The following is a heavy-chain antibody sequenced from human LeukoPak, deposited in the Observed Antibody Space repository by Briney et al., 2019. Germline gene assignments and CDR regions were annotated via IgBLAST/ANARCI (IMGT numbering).Heavy chain of an antibody. V-gene: IGHV3-23*01. Sequence: GGSLRLSCAASGFTFSSYAMSWVRQAPGKGLEWVSAISGSGGSTYYADSVKGRFTISRDNSKNTLYLQMNSLRAEDTAVYYCAKDPTYTNVLRYFDWLSALDYWGQGTLVTVSS. D-gene: IGHD3-9*01. CDR2: ISGSGGST. J-gene: IGHJ4*02. CDR3: AKDPTYTNVLRYFDWLSALDY. CDR1: GFTFSSYA.